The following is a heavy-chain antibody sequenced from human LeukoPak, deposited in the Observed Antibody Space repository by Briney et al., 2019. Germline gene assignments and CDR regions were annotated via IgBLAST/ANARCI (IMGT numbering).Heavy chain of an antibody. D-gene: IGHD3-3*01. Sequence: PGGSLRLSCAASGFTFSSYGMHWVRQAPDKGLEWVAFIRYDGSNKYYADSVKGRFTISRDNSKNTLYLQMNSLRAEDTAVYYCAKMRFLEWLSYFDYWGQGTLVTVSS. J-gene: IGHJ4*02. CDR3: AKMRFLEWLSYFDY. CDR1: GFTFSSYG. V-gene: IGHV3-30*02. CDR2: IRYDGSNK.